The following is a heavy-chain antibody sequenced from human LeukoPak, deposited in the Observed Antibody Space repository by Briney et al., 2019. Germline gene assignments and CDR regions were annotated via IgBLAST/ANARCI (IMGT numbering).Heavy chain of an antibody. CDR3: ATAPVGAIPFDY. CDR1: GYTLTELS. Sequence: ASVTVSCTVSGYTLTELSMHWVRQAPGKGLEWMGGFDPEDGETIYAQKFQGRVTMTEDTSTDTAYMELSSLRSEDTAVYYCATAPVGAIPFDYWGQGTLVTVSS. J-gene: IGHJ4*02. V-gene: IGHV1-24*01. CDR2: FDPEDGET. D-gene: IGHD1-26*01.